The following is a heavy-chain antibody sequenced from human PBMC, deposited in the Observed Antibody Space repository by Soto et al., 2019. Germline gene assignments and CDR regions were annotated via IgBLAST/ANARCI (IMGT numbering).Heavy chain of an antibody. J-gene: IGHJ6*02. D-gene: IGHD3-3*01. CDR2: ISYDGSNK. V-gene: IGHV3-30*18. CDR3: AKAYYDFWCGRNYYYGMDV. Sequence: SGGSLRLSCAASGFTFSSYGMHWVRQAPGKGLEWVAVISYDGSNKYYADSVKGRFTIPRDNSKNTLYLQMNSLRAEDAAVYYCAKAYYDFWCGRNYYYGMDVWGQGTTVTVSS. CDR1: GFTFSSYG.